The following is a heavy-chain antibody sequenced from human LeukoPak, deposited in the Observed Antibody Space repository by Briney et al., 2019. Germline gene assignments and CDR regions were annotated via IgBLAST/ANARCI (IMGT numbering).Heavy chain of an antibody. V-gene: IGHV4-59*12. CDR1: GGSISSYY. CDR2: IYYSGST. CDR3: ARDNENYYGSGRPFDY. Sequence: SETLSLTCTVSGGSISSYYWSWIRQPPGKGLEWIGYIYYSGSTNYNPSLKSRVTISVDTSKNQFSLKLSSVTAADTAVYYCARDNENYYGSGRPFDYWGQGTLVTVSS. D-gene: IGHD3-10*01. J-gene: IGHJ4*02.